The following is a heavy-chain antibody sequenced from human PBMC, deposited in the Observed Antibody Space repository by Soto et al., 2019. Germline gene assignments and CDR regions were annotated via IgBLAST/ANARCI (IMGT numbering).Heavy chain of an antibody. CDR3: VRDDDNLDNGLDH. Sequence: QVQLVESGGGVVQPGGSLRLSCTASGFTFSSYGMHWVRQAPGKGLQWAAVIPHDGTYQYYLDSVKGRFTISRDNSKDTLYLQMNSLRVEDTAVYYCVRDDDNLDNGLDHWGQGTLVTVSS. D-gene: IGHD1-1*01. V-gene: IGHV3-30*19. CDR2: IPHDGTYQ. CDR1: GFTFSSYG. J-gene: IGHJ4*02.